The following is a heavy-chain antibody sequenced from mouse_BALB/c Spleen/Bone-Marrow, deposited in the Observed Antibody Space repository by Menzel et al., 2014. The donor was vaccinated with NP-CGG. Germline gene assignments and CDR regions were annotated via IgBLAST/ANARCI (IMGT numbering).Heavy chain of an antibody. D-gene: IGHD1-2*01. CDR2: IDPANGYS. CDR3: ALITTATFSYWYFDV. Sequence: VQLKQSGAELVKPGASVKLSCTASGFNIKDTYMHWVKQRPEQGLEWIGRIDPANGYSMYDPKFQGKATITADTTSNTAHLQLSSLTSEDTAVYYCALITTATFSYWYFDVWGAGTTVTVSS. V-gene: IGHV14-3*02. CDR1: GFNIKDTY. J-gene: IGHJ1*01.